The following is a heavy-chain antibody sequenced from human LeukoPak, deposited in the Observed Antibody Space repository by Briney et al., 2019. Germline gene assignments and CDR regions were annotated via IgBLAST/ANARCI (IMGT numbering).Heavy chain of an antibody. CDR1: GYSFTTYY. J-gene: IGHJ5*02. CDR2: INPSGGST. CDR3: AREIVVVPSAMGFDP. Sequence: ASVKVSCKASGYSFTTYYIHWGRQAPGQGLEWMGVINPSGGSTSFAQKFQARLTMTRDTSTSTVYMELSGLSSEDTAVYYCAREIVVVPSAMGFDPWGQGTLVTVSS. D-gene: IGHD2-2*01. V-gene: IGHV1-46*01.